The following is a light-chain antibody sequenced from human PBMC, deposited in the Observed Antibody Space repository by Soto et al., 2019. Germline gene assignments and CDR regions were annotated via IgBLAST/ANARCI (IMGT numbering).Light chain of an antibody. CDR2: DAS. CDR3: QQYNNWIT. CDR1: QSVSNY. J-gene: IGKJ5*01. Sequence: EIVLTQSPATLSLSPGESATLSCRASQSVSNYLAWYQQKPGQAPRLLIYDASNRATGIPARFSGSGSGTDFTLTISSLQSEDFAVYYCQQYNNWITFGQGTRLEIK. V-gene: IGKV3-11*01.